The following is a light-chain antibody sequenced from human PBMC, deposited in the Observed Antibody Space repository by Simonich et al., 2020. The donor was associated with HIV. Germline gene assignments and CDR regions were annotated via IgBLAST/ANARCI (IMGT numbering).Light chain of an antibody. CDR3: QQSYSSPRT. Sequence: DIQMTQSPSSLSASVGDRVTITCRASQGISNYLNWYQQKPGKAPNLLIYTASSLQSGVPSRFSGSGFGTDFTLTISSLQPEDFATYYCQQSYSSPRTFGQGTKVEIK. CDR2: TAS. J-gene: IGKJ1*01. V-gene: IGKV1-39*01. CDR1: QGISNY.